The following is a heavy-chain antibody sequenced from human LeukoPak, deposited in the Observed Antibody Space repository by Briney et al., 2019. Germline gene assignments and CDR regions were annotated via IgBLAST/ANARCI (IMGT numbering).Heavy chain of an antibody. J-gene: IGHJ4*02. V-gene: IGHV4-39*01. D-gene: IGHD1-26*01. CDR2: VYYSVST. CDR3: ARHGTNHFYDY. Sequence: PSETLSLACTVSGGSISIIDYYWGWVRQSPGRGLEWIVSVYYSVSTYYHPSLKSRVAISVDTSKKQFSLKLSSVTAADTAVYYCARHGTNHFYDYWGQGTLVTVSS. CDR1: GGSISIIDYY.